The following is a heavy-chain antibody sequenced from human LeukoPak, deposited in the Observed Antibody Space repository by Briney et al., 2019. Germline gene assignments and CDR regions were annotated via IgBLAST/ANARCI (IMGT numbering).Heavy chain of an antibody. D-gene: IGHD2-21*02. CDR3: ARHCGGDCWPGFFDY. Sequence: ASVKVSCKASGYTFTSYGISWVRQAPGQGLEWRGWISAYNCNTNYAQKLQGRVTMTTDTSTTTAYMELRSLRSDDTTVYYCARHCGGDCWPGFFDYWGQGTLVTVSS. V-gene: IGHV1-18*01. CDR1: GYTFTSYG. CDR2: ISAYNCNT. J-gene: IGHJ4*02.